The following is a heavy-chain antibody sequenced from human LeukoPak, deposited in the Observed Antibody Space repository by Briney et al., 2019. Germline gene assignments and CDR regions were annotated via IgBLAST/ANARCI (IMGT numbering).Heavy chain of an antibody. CDR2: FDPEVGGT. CDR1: GNTLTESS. D-gene: IGHD3-22*01. V-gene: IGHV1-24*01. J-gene: IGHJ3*02. CDR3: ATAYDTSGYGPFDM. Sequence: ASVKVSCKVSGNTLTESSIHWVRQAPGKDLEWVGGFDPEVGGTVYAQKFQGRVTMTEDTSTDTVYMGLSSLRSEDTAVYYCATAYDTSGYGPFDMWGQGTMVTVST.